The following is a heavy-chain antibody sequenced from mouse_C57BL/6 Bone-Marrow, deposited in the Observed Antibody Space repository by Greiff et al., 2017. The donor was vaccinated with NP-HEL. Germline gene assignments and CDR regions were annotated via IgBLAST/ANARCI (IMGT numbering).Heavy chain of an antibody. CDR3: ARSSAIYDGYLSWFDY. D-gene: IGHD2-3*01. CDR2: INPYNGDT. Sequence: EVKLVESGPELVKPGDSVKISCKASGYSFTGYFMNWVMQSHGKSLEWIGRINPYNGDTFYNQKFKGKATLTVDKSSSTAHMELRSLTSEDSAVYYCARSSAIYDGYLSWFDYWGQGTTLTVSS. CDR1: GYSFTGYF. J-gene: IGHJ2*01. V-gene: IGHV1-20*01.